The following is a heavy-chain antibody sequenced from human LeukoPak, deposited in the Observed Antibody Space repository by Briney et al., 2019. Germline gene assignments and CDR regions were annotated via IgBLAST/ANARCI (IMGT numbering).Heavy chain of an antibody. V-gene: IGHV3-33*01. CDR2: MWNDGRT. J-gene: IGHJ6*02. Sequence: GRALRLSCAASGFNFGGNGMQWVRQAPGKGLEWLAAMWNDGRTFYRDSVKGRFTMSRDISKNTLYLQMDSLRGEDTGIYYCAREYFDVWGQGTTVSVSS. CDR3: AREYFDV. D-gene: IGHD3-9*01. CDR1: GFNFGGNG.